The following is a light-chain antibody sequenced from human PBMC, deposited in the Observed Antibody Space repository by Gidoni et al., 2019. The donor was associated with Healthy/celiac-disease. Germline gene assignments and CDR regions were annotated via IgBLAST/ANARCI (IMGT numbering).Light chain of an antibody. CDR2: LGS. J-gene: IGKJ4*01. CDR1: HSLLHSNGYNY. CDR3: MQALQTPLT. Sequence: DIVMTQSPPSLPVTPGEPASIACRSSHSLLHSNGYNYLGWYLQKPGQSPQLLIYLGSNRASGVPDRFSGSGSGTDFTLKISRVEAEDVGVYYCMQALQTPLTFGGGTKVEIK. V-gene: IGKV2-28*01.